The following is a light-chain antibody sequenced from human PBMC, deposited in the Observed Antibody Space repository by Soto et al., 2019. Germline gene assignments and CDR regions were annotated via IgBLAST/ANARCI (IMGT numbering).Light chain of an antibody. Sequence: QLVLTQPPSVSGAPGQRVTISCTGSSSNIGAGHDVHWYQQTPGTAPKLLIYGDTTRPSGVPDRFSGSKSGTSASLAITGLQAEDEADYYCQSYDSSLSGSVFGGGTKLTVL. J-gene: IGLJ3*02. CDR3: QSYDSSLSGSV. V-gene: IGLV1-40*01. CDR1: SSNIGAGHD. CDR2: GDT.